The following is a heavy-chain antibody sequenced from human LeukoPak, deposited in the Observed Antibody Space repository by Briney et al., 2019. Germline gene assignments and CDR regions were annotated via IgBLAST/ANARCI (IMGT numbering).Heavy chain of an antibody. CDR2: IYYSGST. J-gene: IGHJ4*02. D-gene: IGHD6-13*01. V-gene: IGHV4-39*01. CDR3: ARRAAGTFDY. Sequence: SETLSLTCTVSGGSISSSSYYWGWIRQPPGKGLEWIGSIYYSGSTYYNPSLKSRVSISIDTSKNQFSLNLSSVTAADTAVYYCARRAAGTFDYWGQGTLVTVPS. CDR1: GGSISSSSYY.